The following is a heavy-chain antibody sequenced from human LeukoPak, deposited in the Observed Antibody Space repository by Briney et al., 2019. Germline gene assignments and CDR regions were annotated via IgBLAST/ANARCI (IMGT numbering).Heavy chain of an antibody. CDR3: ARKATAATYFDY. Sequence: SETLSLTCTVSGGSISSYYWSWIRQPAGKGLEWIGRIYTSGITNYNPSLKSRVTMSVDTSKNQFSLKQTSVTAADTAVYFCARKATAATYFDYWGQGTLVTVSS. CDR2: IYTSGIT. CDR1: GGSISSYY. J-gene: IGHJ4*02. D-gene: IGHD2-15*01. V-gene: IGHV4-4*07.